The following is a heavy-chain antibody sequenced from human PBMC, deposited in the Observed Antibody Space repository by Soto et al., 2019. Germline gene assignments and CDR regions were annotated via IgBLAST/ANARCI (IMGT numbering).Heavy chain of an antibody. CDR3: AKDQGYCSSTSCYADYYYYGMDV. CDR1: GFTFSSYG. J-gene: IGHJ6*02. CDR2: ISYDGSNK. Sequence: GGSLRLSCAASGFTFSSYGMHWVRQAPGKGLEWVAVISYDGSNKYYADSVKGRFTISRDNSKNTLYLQMNSLRAEDTAVYYCAKDQGYCSSTSCYADYYYYGMDVWGQGTTVTVSS. D-gene: IGHD2-2*01. V-gene: IGHV3-30*18.